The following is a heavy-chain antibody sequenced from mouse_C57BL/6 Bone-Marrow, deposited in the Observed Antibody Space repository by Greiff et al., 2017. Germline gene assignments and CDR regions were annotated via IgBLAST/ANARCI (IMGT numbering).Heavy chain of an antibody. Sequence: VQLQESGAELARPGASVKLSCKASGYTFTSYGISWVKQRTGQGLEWIGEIYPRSGNTYYKEKFKGKATLTADKSSSTAYMELSSLTSEDSAVYFCAREAYYYGSSSFAYWGQGTLVTVSA. V-gene: IGHV1-81*01. CDR3: AREAYYYGSSSFAY. CDR1: GYTFTSYG. D-gene: IGHD1-1*01. J-gene: IGHJ3*01. CDR2: IYPRSGNT.